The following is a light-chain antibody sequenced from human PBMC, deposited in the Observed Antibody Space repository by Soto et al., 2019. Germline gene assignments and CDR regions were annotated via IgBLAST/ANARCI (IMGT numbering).Light chain of an antibody. V-gene: IGKV1-5*03. CDR2: KAS. CDR3: QHLRT. Sequence: DIQMPQAPSTLSASVGDRVTITCRASQSISSWLAWYQQKPGKAPKLLIYKASSLESGVPSRFSGSGSGTEFTLTISSLQPDNFATYHCQHLRTFGQGTKVDIK. CDR1: QSISSW. J-gene: IGKJ1*01.